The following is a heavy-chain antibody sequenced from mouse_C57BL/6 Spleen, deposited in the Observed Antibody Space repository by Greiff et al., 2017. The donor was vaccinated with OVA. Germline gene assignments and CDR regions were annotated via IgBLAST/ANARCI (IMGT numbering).Heavy chain of an antibody. CDR1: GFNIKNTY. CDR2: IDPANGNT. D-gene: IGHD1-1*01. J-gene: IGHJ4*01. V-gene: IGHV14-3*01. Sequence: EVQLQQSVAELVRPGASVKLSCTASGFNIKNTYMHWVKQRPEQGLEWIGRIDPANGNTKYAPKFQGKATITADTSSNTAYLQRSSLTSEDTAIYYCARSYYYGSSPHYYAMDYWGQGTSVTVSS. CDR3: ARSYYYGSSPHYYAMDY.